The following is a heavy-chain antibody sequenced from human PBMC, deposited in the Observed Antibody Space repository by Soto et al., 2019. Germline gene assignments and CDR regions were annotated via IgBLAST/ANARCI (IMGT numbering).Heavy chain of an antibody. V-gene: IGHV4-39*02. CDR2: IYYSGST. CDR3: ARDSGWTLFDY. D-gene: IGHD6-19*01. Sequence: TLSLTCTVSGGSIRSSSYYWGWIRQPPGKGLEWIGSIYYSGSTYYNPSLKSRVTISVDTSKNQFSLKLSSVTAADTAVYYCARDSGWTLFDYWGQGTLVTVSS. J-gene: IGHJ4*02. CDR1: GGSIRSSSYY.